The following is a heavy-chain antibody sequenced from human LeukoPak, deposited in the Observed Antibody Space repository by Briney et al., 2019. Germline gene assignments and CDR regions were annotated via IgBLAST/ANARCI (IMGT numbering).Heavy chain of an antibody. CDR1: GGSFSGYY. CDR3: ARRKALLWFGELFLRKKPFDY. CDR2: INHSGST. V-gene: IGHV4-34*01. D-gene: IGHD3-10*01. J-gene: IGHJ4*02. Sequence: PSETLSLTCAVYGGSFSGYYWSWIRQPPGKGLEWIGEINHSGSTNYNPSLKSRVTISVDTSKNQFSLKLSSVTAADTAVYYCARRKALLWFGELFLRKKPFDYWGQGTLVTVSS.